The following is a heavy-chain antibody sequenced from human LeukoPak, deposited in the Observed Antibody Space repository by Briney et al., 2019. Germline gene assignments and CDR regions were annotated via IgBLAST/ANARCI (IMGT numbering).Heavy chain of an antibody. CDR1: GFTFSSYG. D-gene: IGHD6-19*01. V-gene: IGHV3-30*18. Sequence: GGSLRLSCAASGFTFSSYGMHWVRQAPGEGLEWVVVISYDGSNKYYADSVKGRFTISRDNSKNTLYLQMNSLRAEDTAVYYCAKDRDLFIRIAVAGTSDYWGQGTLVTVSS. J-gene: IGHJ4*02. CDR2: ISYDGSNK. CDR3: AKDRDLFIRIAVAGTSDY.